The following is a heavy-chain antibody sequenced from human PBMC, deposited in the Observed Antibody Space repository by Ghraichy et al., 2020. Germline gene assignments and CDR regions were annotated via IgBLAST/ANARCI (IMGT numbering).Heavy chain of an antibody. D-gene: IGHD6-19*01. CDR2: ISSTSSYI. CDR3: ARAGYSSGWLFDY. V-gene: IGHV3-21*01. CDR1: GFTFSSYS. J-gene: IGHJ4*02. Sequence: GGSLRLSCAASGFTFSSYSMNWVRQAPGEGLEWVSSISSTSSYIYYADSVKGRFTISRDNAKNSLYLQMNSLRAEDTAVYYCARAGYSSGWLFDYWGQGTLVTVSS.